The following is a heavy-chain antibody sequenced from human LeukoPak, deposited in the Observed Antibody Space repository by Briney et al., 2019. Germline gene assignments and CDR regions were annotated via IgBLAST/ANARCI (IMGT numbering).Heavy chain of an antibody. V-gene: IGHV3-74*01. CDR3: ARATYYYDSSGYRDFYFDD. CDR2: INSDGSIT. Sequence: GGSLRLSCAASGFTFSSYWMHWVRQAPGKGLMWVSRINSDGSITNYADSVKGRFTLSRDNSKNTLYLQMNSLRAEDTAVYYCARATYYYDSSGYRDFYFDDWGQGTLVTVSS. J-gene: IGHJ4*02. D-gene: IGHD3-22*01. CDR1: GFTFSSYW.